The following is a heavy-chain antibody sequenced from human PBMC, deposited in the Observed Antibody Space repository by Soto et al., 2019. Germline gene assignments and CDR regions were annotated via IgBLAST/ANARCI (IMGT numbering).Heavy chain of an antibody. CDR1: GFTFSSYS. V-gene: IGHV3-21*04. J-gene: IGHJ4*02. Sequence: GGSLRLSCAASGFTFSSYSMNWVRQAPGKGLEWVSSISSSSSYIYYADSVKGRFTISRDNSKNTLYLQMNSLRAEDTAVYYCAKGSSSSWYSHFDYWGQGTLVTVSS. CDR3: AKGSSSSWYSHFDY. D-gene: IGHD6-13*01. CDR2: ISSSSSYI.